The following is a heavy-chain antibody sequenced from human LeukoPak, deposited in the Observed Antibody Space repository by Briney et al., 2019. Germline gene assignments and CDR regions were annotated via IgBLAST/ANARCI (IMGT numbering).Heavy chain of an antibody. J-gene: IGHJ4*02. V-gene: IGHV3-21*01. D-gene: IGHD2-15*01. CDR1: GFTFSNYS. CDR3: ARVIATRRQYYFDY. Sequence: KAGGSLRLSCTASGFTFSNYSMNWIRQAPGKGLEWVSSITSGSRYIYYPDSVKGRFTISRDNAKNSLYLQMNSLRAEDTAVYYCARVIATRRQYYFDYWGQGALVTVSS. CDR2: ITSGSRYI.